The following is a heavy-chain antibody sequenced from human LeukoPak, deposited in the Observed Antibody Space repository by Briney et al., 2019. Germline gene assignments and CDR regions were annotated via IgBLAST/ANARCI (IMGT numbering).Heavy chain of an antibody. CDR1: GGSFSGYY. CDR3: ARQYYDYVWGSYRSTWYFDY. J-gene: IGHJ4*02. V-gene: IGHV4-34*01. Sequence: SETLSLTCAVYGGSFSGYYWSWIRQPPGKGLEWIGEINHSGSTNYNPSLKSRVTISVDTSKNQFSLKLSSVTAADTAVYYCARQYYDYVWGSYRSTWYFDYWGQGTLVAVSS. D-gene: IGHD3-16*02. CDR2: INHSGST.